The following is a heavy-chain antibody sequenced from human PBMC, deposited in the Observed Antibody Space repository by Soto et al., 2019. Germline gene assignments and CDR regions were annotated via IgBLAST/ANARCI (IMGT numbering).Heavy chain of an antibody. D-gene: IGHD6-19*01. CDR2: ISGSGGST. Sequence: GSLRLSCAASGXTFSSYALSWVRQAPGKGLEWVSAISGSGGSTYYADSVKGRFTISRDNSKKTLYLQMNSLRAEDTAVYYCAASIAVAGYYFDYWGQGTLVTVSS. V-gene: IGHV3-23*01. CDR3: AASIAVAGYYFDY. J-gene: IGHJ4*02. CDR1: GXTFSSYA.